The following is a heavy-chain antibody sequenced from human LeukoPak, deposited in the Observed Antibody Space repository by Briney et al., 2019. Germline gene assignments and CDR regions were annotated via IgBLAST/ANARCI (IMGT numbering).Heavy chain of an antibody. CDR1: GGSISSYY. V-gene: IGHV4-4*07. Sequence: SETLSLTCTVSGGSISSYYWSWIRQPAGKGLEWIGRIYTSGSTNYDPSLKSRVTMSVDTSKNQFSLKLSSVTAADTAVYYCASAGFVYNWFDPWGQGTLVTVSS. J-gene: IGHJ5*02. CDR3: ASAGFVYNWFDP. D-gene: IGHD3-10*01. CDR2: IYTSGST.